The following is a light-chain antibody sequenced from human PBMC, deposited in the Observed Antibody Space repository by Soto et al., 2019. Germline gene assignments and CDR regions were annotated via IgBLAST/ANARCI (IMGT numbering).Light chain of an antibody. CDR3: QQYNSYSPWT. J-gene: IGKJ1*01. Sequence: IQMTQSPSTLSASVGDRVTITCLASQSISSWLAWYQQKPGKAPKLLIYDASSLESGVPSRFSGSGSGTEFTLTISSLQPADFATYYCQQYNSYSPWTFGQGTKVDIK. V-gene: IGKV1-5*01. CDR1: QSISSW. CDR2: DAS.